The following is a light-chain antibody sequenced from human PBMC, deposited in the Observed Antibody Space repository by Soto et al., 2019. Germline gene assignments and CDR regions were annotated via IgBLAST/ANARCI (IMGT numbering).Light chain of an antibody. CDR1: SSDVGGYNY. Sequence: QSALTQPRSVSGSPGQSVTLSCTGTSSDVGGYNYVSWYQQHPGKAPKLMIDDVNKRPSGVPDRFSGSRSGNTASLTISGLQAEDEADYYCCSYAASYTWVFGGGTHLTVL. V-gene: IGLV2-11*01. CDR2: DVN. J-gene: IGLJ3*02. CDR3: CSYAASYTWV.